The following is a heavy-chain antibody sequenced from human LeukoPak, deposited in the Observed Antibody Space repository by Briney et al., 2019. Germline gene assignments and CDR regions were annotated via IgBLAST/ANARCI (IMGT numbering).Heavy chain of an antibody. Sequence: GGSLRLSCAASGFTFSSYAMSWVRQAPGKGLEWVSTLSGSGGNTYYADSVKGRFTISRDNSKNTLYLQMNSLRAEDTAVYYCAKIGSMVQGTITDWGQGTLVTVSS. CDR3: AKIGSMVQGTITD. J-gene: IGHJ4*02. D-gene: IGHD3-10*01. V-gene: IGHV3-23*01. CDR1: GFTFSSYA. CDR2: LSGSGGNT.